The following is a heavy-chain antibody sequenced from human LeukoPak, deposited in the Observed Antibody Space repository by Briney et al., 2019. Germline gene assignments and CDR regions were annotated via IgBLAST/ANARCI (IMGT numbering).Heavy chain of an antibody. CDR2: IYYSGST. Sequence: SETLSLTCTVSGGSISSHYWSWIRQPPGKGLEWIGYIYYSGSTNYNPSLKSRVTISVDTSKNQFSLKLSSVTAADTAVYYCARALGYCSSTSCYGNWFDPWGQGTLVTVSS. J-gene: IGHJ5*02. V-gene: IGHV4-59*11. D-gene: IGHD2-2*01. CDR1: GGSISSHY. CDR3: ARALGYCSSTSCYGNWFDP.